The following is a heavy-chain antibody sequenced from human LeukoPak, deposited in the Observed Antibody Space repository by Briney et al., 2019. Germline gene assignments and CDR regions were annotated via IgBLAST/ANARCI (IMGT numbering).Heavy chain of an antibody. CDR3: ARDVASMVSYYYYGMDV. Sequence: ASVKVSCKASGYTFTSYYMHWVRQAPGQGLEWMGIINPSGGSTSYAQKFQGRVTITADESTSTAYMELSSLRSEDTAVYYCARDVASMVSYYYYGMDVWGQGTTVTVSS. CDR2: INPSGGST. D-gene: IGHD3-10*01. J-gene: IGHJ6*02. V-gene: IGHV1-46*01. CDR1: GYTFTSYY.